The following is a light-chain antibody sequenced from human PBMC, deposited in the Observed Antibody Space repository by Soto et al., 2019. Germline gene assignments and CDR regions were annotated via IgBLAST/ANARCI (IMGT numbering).Light chain of an antibody. Sequence: EIVLTQSPATLSLSPGERATLSCRVSQSVSSYLAWYQQKPGQAPRLLIYDASNRATGIPARFSGSGSGTDFTLNISSLEPEDVAVYYCQQRSNWPLFTFGPGTKVDIK. V-gene: IGKV3-11*01. J-gene: IGKJ3*01. CDR1: QSVSSY. CDR3: QQRSNWPLFT. CDR2: DAS.